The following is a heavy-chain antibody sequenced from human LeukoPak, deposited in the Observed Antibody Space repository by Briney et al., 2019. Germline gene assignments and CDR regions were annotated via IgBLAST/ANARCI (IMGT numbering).Heavy chain of an antibody. D-gene: IGHD4-17*01. Sequence: AETLSLTCSVSGGSINSGGCNWSWVCQSPGKGLERSGTIRHTVTTFYNPSLKSRGSISIDTSKNQFSLKVTSVTAADTAVYYCARQDDQDHGDPNWFDPWGQGTLVIVSS. V-gene: IGHV4-39*01. CDR1: GGSINSGGCN. CDR3: ARQDDQDHGDPNWFDP. CDR2: IRHTVTT. J-gene: IGHJ5*02.